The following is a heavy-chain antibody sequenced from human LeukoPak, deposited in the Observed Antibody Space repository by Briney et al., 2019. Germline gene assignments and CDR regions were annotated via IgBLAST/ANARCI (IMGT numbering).Heavy chain of an antibody. V-gene: IGHV4-61*02. CDR1: GGSISSGSYY. J-gene: IGHJ4*02. D-gene: IGHD3-22*01. Sequence: TSQTLSLTCTVSGGSISSGSYYWSWIRQPAGKGLEWIGRIYTSGSTYYNPSLKSRVTISVDTSKNQFSLKLTSVTAADTAVYYCARGVGSGYTDDWGQGTLVTVSS. CDR2: IYTSGST. CDR3: ARGVGSGYTDD.